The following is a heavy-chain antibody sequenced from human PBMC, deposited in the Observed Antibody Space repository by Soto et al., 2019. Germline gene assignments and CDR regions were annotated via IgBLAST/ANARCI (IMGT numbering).Heavy chain of an antibody. CDR1: GFTFSSYS. V-gene: IGHV3-48*01. Sequence: GGSLRLPCAASGFTFSSYSMNWVRQAPGKGLEWVSYISSSSSTIYYADSVKGRFTIPRDNAKNSLYLQMNSLRAEDTAVYYCARLANRAFDIWGQGTMVTVSS. CDR3: ARLANRAFDI. J-gene: IGHJ3*02. CDR2: ISSSSSTI.